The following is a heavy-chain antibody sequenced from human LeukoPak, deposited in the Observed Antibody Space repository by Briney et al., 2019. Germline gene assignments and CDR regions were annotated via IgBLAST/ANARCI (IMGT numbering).Heavy chain of an antibody. J-gene: IGHJ4*02. V-gene: IGHV1-24*01. CDR3: ATAIDRHCSGGSCYISPFDY. CDR2: FDPEDGET. CDR1: GYTLTELS. Sequence: GASVKVSCKVSGYTLTELSMHWVRQAPGKGLEWMGGFDPEDGETIYAQKFQGGVTMTEDTSTDTAYMELSSLRSEDTAVYYCATAIDRHCSGGSCYISPFDYWGQGTLVTVSS. D-gene: IGHD2-15*01.